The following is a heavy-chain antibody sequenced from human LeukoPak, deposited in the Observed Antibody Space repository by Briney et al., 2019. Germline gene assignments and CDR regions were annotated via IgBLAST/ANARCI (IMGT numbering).Heavy chain of an antibody. CDR1: GFTFDDYA. J-gene: IGHJ6*02. V-gene: IGHV3-9*01. Sequence: GRSLRLSCAASGFTFDDYAMHWVRQAPGKGLEWVSGISWNSGSIGYADSVKGRFTISRDNAKNSLYLQMNSLRAEDTALYYCAKAQNEVPAAIVYGMDVWAKGPRSPSP. D-gene: IGHD2-2*02. CDR2: ISWNSGSI. CDR3: AKAQNEVPAAIVYGMDV.